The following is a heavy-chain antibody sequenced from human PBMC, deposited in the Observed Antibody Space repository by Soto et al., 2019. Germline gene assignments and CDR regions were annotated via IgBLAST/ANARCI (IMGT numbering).Heavy chain of an antibody. D-gene: IGHD3-10*01. CDR2: IYSGGST. Sequence: PGGSLRLSCAASGFTVSSNYMSWVRQAPGKGLEWVSVIYSGGSTYYADSVKGRFTISRDNSKNTLYLQMNSLRAEDTAVYYCARSVYSSGRPYYYHGMDFPGQGTTVTVSS. CDR1: GFTVSSNY. V-gene: IGHV3-53*01. CDR3: ARSVYSSGRPYYYHGMDF. J-gene: IGHJ6*02.